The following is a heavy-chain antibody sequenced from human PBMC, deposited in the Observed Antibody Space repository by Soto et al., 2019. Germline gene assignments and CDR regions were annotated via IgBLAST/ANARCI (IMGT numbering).Heavy chain of an antibody. CDR3: ARAVFSSAWPYYMDV. J-gene: IGHJ6*03. Sequence: QVQLVQSGAEVKKPGASVNVSCKTSGYTFTSYAINWVRQAPGQRLEWMGWINADNGNTKYSQKFQGRVTITRDTSASTAYMELSSLRSEDTAIYYCARAVFSSAWPYYMDVWGKGTTVTVSS. D-gene: IGHD6-19*01. CDR1: GYTFTSYA. V-gene: IGHV1-3*01. CDR2: INADNGNT.